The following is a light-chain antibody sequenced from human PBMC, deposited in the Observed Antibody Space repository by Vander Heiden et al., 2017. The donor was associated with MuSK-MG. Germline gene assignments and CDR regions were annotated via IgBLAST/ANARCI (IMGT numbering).Light chain of an antibody. J-gene: IGLJ1*01. V-gene: IGLV1-44*01. CDR3: AVWDDSLNAYV. Sequence: QSVLTQLPSASGTPGQRVTVSCSGSSSNIGTNSVNWYQHVPGTAPKLLIYMNRHRPSGVPDRFSASKSGTSASLAISGLHADDEADYYCAVWDDSLNAYVFGTGSKVTAL. CDR1: SSNIGTNS. CDR2: MNR.